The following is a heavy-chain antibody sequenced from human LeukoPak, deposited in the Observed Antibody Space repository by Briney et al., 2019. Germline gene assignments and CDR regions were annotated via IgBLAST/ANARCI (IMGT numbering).Heavy chain of an antibody. CDR1: GGSISSYY. Sequence: SETLSLTCTVSGGSISSYYWSWIRQPPGKGLEWIGYIYCSGSTNYNPSLKSRVTISVDTSKNQFSLKLSSVTAADTAVYYCARPPRGSVYWYFDLWGRGTLVTVSS. D-gene: IGHD3-10*01. J-gene: IGHJ2*01. CDR2: IYCSGST. CDR3: ARPPRGSVYWYFDL. V-gene: IGHV4-59*08.